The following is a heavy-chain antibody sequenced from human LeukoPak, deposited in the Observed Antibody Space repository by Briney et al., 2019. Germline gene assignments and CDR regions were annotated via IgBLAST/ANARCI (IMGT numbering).Heavy chain of an antibody. CDR3: ARRDGGPAFDI. V-gene: IGHV4-39*07. J-gene: IGHJ3*02. CDR2: IYYSGST. Sequence: SETLSLTCTVSGGSISSSSYYWGWIRQPPGKGLEWIGSIYYSGSTYYNPSLKSRVTISVDTSKNQFSLKLTSVTAADTAVYYCARRDGGPAFDIWGQGTMVSVCS. D-gene: IGHD4-23*01. CDR1: GGSISSSSYY.